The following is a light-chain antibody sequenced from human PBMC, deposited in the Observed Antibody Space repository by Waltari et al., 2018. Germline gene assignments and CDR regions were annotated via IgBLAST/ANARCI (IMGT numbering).Light chain of an antibody. CDR3: QMYVRLPVT. J-gene: IGKJ1*01. V-gene: IGKV3-20*01. CDR1: QRVGRS. Sequence: EIVLTQSPGTLSLSPGERGTLSCRSRQRVGRSLCWYQQKHGQAPRLLIYDASTRETGTPDRFRGGGSGTDFSLTISRLEPEGFGVYYGQMYVRLPVTSGQGPKV. CDR2: DAS.